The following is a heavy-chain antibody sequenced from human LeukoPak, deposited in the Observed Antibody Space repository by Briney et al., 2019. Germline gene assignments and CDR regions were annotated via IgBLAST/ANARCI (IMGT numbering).Heavy chain of an antibody. CDR2: LVASGGRT. CDR3: AKDAVAQGSGGDYFDV. V-gene: IGHV3-23*01. Sequence: PGGSLRLSCAASGFTFSSYAMTWVRQAPGKGLEWVSTLVASGGRTYYADSVKGRFTISRDNSKNTLFLQMNSLRAEDTALYYCAKDAVAQGSGGDYFDVWGQGTLVAVSS. D-gene: IGHD3-10*01. CDR1: GFTFSSYA. J-gene: IGHJ4*02.